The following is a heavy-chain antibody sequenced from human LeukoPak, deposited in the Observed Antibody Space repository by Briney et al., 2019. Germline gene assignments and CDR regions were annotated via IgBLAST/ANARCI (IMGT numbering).Heavy chain of an antibody. CDR2: ISGSGGST. CDR1: GFTFNSHW. J-gene: IGHJ4*02. Sequence: GGSLRLSYAGSGFTFNSHWMTWVRQAPGKGLEWVSAISGSGGSTYYADSVKGRFTISRDNSKNTLYLQMNSLRAEDTAVYYCAKGAITMVRGYFDYWGQGTLVTVSS. V-gene: IGHV3-23*01. D-gene: IGHD3-10*01. CDR3: AKGAITMVRGYFDY.